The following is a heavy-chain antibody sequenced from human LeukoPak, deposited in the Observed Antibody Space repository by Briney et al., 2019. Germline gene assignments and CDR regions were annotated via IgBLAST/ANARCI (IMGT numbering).Heavy chain of an antibody. CDR1: GYTFTRYY. CDR2: INPSGGSA. J-gene: IGHJ4*02. D-gene: IGHD3-16*01. CDR3: ARYNDYVDY. Sequence: ASVKVSCKASGYTFTRYYMYWVRQAPGQGLEWIGIINPSGGSATYAQKFQGRVTMTRDTSTNTVYMELSSLRSEDTAVYYCARYNDYVDYWGQGTLVTVSS. V-gene: IGHV1-46*01.